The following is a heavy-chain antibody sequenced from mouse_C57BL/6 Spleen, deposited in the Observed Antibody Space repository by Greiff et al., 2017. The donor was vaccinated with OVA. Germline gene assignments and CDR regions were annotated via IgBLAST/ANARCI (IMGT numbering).Heavy chain of an antibody. CDR3: ARGEGYDYDGFAY. CDR2: IDPSDSYT. V-gene: IGHV1-69*01. Sequence: QVQLQQPGAELMMPGASVKLSCKASGYTFTSYWMHWVKQRPGQGLEWIGEIDPSDSYTNYNQKFKGKSTLTVDKSSSTAYMQLSSLTSEDSAVYYCARGEGYDYDGFAYWGQGTLVTVSA. D-gene: IGHD2-4*01. J-gene: IGHJ3*01. CDR1: GYTFTSYW.